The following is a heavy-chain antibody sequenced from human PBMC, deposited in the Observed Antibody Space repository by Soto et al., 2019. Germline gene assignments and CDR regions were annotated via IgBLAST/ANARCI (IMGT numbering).Heavy chain of an antibody. CDR2: INHSGGT. Sequence: QVQLQQWGPGLLKPSETLSLTCAVYGGSFSGYYWSWVRQFPGKGLDWIGEINHSGGTNYNPSLKSRVTILVDTSKNQFSLKLSSVTAADTAVYYCARGKWDQRFDPWGQGTLVTVSS. J-gene: IGHJ5*02. CDR1: GGSFSGYY. V-gene: IGHV4-34*01. D-gene: IGHD1-26*01. CDR3: ARGKWDQRFDP.